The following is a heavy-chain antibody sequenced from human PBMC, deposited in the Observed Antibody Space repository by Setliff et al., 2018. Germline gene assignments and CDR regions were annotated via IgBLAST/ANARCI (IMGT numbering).Heavy chain of an antibody. V-gene: IGHV3-33*06. D-gene: IGHD3-10*01. Sequence: LRLSCAASGFTFSRNGMHWVRQAPGKGLEWVAGTWYDGTTKYYADSVKGRFTISRDNSKNTLYLQMNSLRGEDTAVYYCAKELWPDTRYYYMDLWGKGTTVTVSS. CDR1: GFTFSRNG. CDR3: AKELWPDTRYYYMDL. CDR2: TWYDGTTK. J-gene: IGHJ6*03.